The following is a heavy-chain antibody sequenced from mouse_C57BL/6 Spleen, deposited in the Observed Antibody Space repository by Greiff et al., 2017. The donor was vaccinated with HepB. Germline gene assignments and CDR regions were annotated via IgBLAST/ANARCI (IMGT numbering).Heavy chain of an antibody. CDR2: IDPETGGT. CDR3: TRSRYDYFYFDY. CDR1: GYTFTDYE. J-gene: IGHJ2*01. Sequence: VQLQQSGAELVRPGASVTLSCKASGYTFTDYEMHWVKQTPVHGLEWIGAIDPETGGTAYNQKFKGKAILTADKSYSTASMELRSLTSEDSAVYYCTRSRYDYFYFDYWGQGTTLTVSS. D-gene: IGHD2-4*01. V-gene: IGHV1-15*01.